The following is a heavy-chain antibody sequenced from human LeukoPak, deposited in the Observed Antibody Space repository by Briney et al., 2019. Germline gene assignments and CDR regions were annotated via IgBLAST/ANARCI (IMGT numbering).Heavy chain of an antibody. Sequence: SETLSLTCTVSGGSISSDYWSWIRQPPAKGLEWIGYTYYSGRTNYNPSLKGLVTISVDTYKNQFSLKLSHVTAADTAVYYCARHYRWGGANNFDYRGQGTMVSVCS. CDR3: ARHYRWGGANNFDY. CDR1: GGSISSDY. V-gene: IGHV4-59*08. J-gene: IGHJ4*02. D-gene: IGHD1-26*01. CDR2: TYYSGRT.